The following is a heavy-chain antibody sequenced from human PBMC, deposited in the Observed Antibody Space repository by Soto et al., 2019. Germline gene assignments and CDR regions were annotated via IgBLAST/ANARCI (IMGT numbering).Heavy chain of an antibody. Sequence: QVQLQESGPGLVKPSETLSLTCTVSGASISRYYWSWIRPPPGKGLEWIGYIYYSGTTNYNPSLMSRISISLDPSKNQFSRKLTSVTADDTAVYYCAGGEVVVVANGGFDYWGKGTLVTVSA. D-gene: IGHD2-15*01. CDR3: AGGEVVVVANGGFDY. CDR1: GASISRYY. V-gene: IGHV4-59*01. CDR2: IYYSGTT. J-gene: IGHJ4*02.